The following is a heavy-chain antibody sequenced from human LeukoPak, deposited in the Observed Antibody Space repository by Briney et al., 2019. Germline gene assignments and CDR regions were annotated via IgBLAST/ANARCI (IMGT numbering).Heavy chain of an antibody. Sequence: GGSLRLSCAASGFTFSDYVMSWVRQTPGKGLVWVSRIKGDGSSTSYADSVKGRFTISRDNAKNTLYLQMNSLRAEDTAVYYCARNMYGSEKENMDVWGQGTTVTVSS. V-gene: IGHV3-74*01. D-gene: IGHD2-15*01. CDR2: IKGDGSST. CDR3: ARNMYGSEKENMDV. CDR1: GFTFSDYV. J-gene: IGHJ6*02.